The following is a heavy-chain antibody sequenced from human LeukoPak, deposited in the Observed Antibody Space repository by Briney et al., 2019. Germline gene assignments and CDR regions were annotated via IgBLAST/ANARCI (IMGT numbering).Heavy chain of an antibody. CDR1: GYTFTSYY. CDR3: ASFSDYSSWFDP. V-gene: IGHV1-3*01. CDR2: INAGNGNT. J-gene: IGHJ5*02. Sequence: ASVKVSCKASGYTFTSYYMHWVRQAPGQRLEWMGWINAGNGNTKYSQKFQGRDTITRDTSASTAYMELSSLRSEDTAVYYCASFSDYSSWFDPWGQGTLVTVSS. D-gene: IGHD3/OR15-3a*01.